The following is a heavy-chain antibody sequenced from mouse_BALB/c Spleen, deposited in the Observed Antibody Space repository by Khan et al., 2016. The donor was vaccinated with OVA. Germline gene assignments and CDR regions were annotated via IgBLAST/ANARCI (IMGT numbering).Heavy chain of an antibody. V-gene: IGHV1-77*01. D-gene: IGHD1-2*01. Sequence: VQLQESGAELARPGASVKLSCKASGYTFTDYYINWVKLRTGQGLEWIGEISPGSGDTYYNERFKGKATLTADKSSSTAYMQLSSLTSEASAVYFCARRNYCGCACAYWGQGTLVTVSA. CDR3: ARRNYCGCACAY. CDR2: ISPGSGDT. CDR1: GYTFTDYY. J-gene: IGHJ3*01.